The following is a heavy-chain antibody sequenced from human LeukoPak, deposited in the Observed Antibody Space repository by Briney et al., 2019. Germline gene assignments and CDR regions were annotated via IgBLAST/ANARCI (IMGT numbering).Heavy chain of an antibody. J-gene: IGHJ3*02. D-gene: IGHD3-22*01. CDR2: IYPADSAA. CDR1: GYSFTTYW. Sequence: GESLKISCKASGYSFTTYWIGWVRQMPGKGLEWMGIIYPADSAAKYSPSFQGQVTISADKSISTAYLQWSSLKASDTAMYYCARQRYYYDHMGAFDIWGQGTMVTSLQ. V-gene: IGHV5-51*01. CDR3: ARQRYYYDHMGAFDI.